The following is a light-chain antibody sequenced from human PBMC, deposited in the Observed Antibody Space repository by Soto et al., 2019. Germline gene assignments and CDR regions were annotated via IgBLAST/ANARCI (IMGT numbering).Light chain of an antibody. CDR1: QTMTGAY. Sequence: EIVLMQSPGTLSLSPGERATLSCRASQTMTGAYVAWYQQKPGQAPRLLIYAASYRATGISDKFSGSGSGTDFSLTISRLEPEDSAVYYCHQYHSPPQTFGQGTKVEIK. CDR2: AAS. CDR3: HQYHSPPQT. V-gene: IGKV3-20*01. J-gene: IGKJ2*01.